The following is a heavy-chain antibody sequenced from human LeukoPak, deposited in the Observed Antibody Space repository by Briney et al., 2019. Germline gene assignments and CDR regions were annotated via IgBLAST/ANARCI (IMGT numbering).Heavy chain of an antibody. CDR1: GFTFSDYY. V-gene: IGHV3-11*01. D-gene: IGHD3-22*01. J-gene: IGHJ4*02. Sequence: SGGSLRLSCAASGFTFSDYYMSWIRQAPGKGLEWVSYISSSGSTIYYADSVKGRFTISRDNAKNSLYLQMNSLRAEDTAVYYCAKSPSLDYYDSSGYRYYFDYWGQGTLVTVSS. CDR2: ISSSGSTI. CDR3: AKSPSLDYYDSSGYRYYFDY.